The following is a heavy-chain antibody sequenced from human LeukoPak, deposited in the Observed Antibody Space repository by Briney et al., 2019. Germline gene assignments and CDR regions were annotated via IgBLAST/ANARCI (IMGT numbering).Heavy chain of an antibody. CDR2: ISPYNGNT. CDR1: GYTFTNHG. V-gene: IGHV1-18*01. D-gene: IGHD3-10*01. CDR3: ARNKYGPGSYYCDY. Sequence: ASVKVSCKASGYTFTNHGISWVRQSPGQGLEWMGWISPYNGNTNYAQKFQGRVTMTTDTSTSTAYMELRSLRSDDTAVYYCARNKYGPGSYYCDYWGQGSLVTVSS. J-gene: IGHJ4*02.